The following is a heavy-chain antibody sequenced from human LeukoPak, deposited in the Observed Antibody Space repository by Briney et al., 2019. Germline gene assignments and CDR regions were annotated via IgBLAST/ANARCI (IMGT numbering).Heavy chain of an antibody. Sequence: ASVKLSCTASGYTFTGYYMHWVRQAPGQGLEWMGWITPNSGGTNYAQKFQGRVTMTRDTSISTAYMELSRLRSDDTAVYYCARGSVRTTVTTGGDYWGQGTLVTVSS. CDR1: GYTFTGYY. V-gene: IGHV1-2*02. D-gene: IGHD4-11*01. CDR3: ARGSVRTTVTTGGDY. CDR2: ITPNSGGT. J-gene: IGHJ4*02.